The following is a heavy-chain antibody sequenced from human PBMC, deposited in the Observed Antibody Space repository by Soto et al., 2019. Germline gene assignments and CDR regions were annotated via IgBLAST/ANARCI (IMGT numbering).Heavy chain of an antibody. J-gene: IGHJ4*02. V-gene: IGHV4-38-2*02. D-gene: IGHD6-13*01. Sequence: SETLSLTCAVSGYSISSGYYWGWIRQPPGKGLEWIGSIYHSGSTYYNPSLKSRVTISVDTSKNQFSLKLSSVTAADTAVYYCARDAGYFDYWGQGTLVTVSS. CDR2: IYHSGST. CDR3: ARDAGYFDY. CDR1: GYSISSGYY.